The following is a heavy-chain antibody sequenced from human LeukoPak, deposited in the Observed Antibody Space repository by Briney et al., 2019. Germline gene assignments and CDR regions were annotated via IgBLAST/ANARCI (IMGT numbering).Heavy chain of an antibody. CDR1: GFTFSTYV. CDR2: ISSNGDTT. CDR3: VGGTGY. V-gene: IGHV3-64D*06. Sequence: GGSLRLSCAVSGFTFSTYVMHWVRQAPGKGLEYVSAISSNGDTTYYADSVKGRFTISRGNSKNTLYLQMSSLSADDTAVYYCVGGTGYWGQGTLVTVSS. J-gene: IGHJ4*02.